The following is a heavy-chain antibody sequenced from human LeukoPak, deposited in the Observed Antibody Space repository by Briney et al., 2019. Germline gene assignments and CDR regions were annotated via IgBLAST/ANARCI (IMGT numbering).Heavy chain of an antibody. CDR1: GGSISSGGYS. D-gene: IGHD6-6*01. V-gene: IGHV4-30-4*07. CDR2: IYYSGST. CDR3: ASCPAPHDSSSRATYYYYYMDV. Sequence: SQTLSLTCAVSGGSISSGGYSWSWIRQPPGKGLEWIGYIYYSGSTYYNPSLKSRVTISVDTSKNQFSLKLSSVTAADTAVYYCASCPAPHDSSSRATYYYYYMDVWGKGTTVTVSS. J-gene: IGHJ6*03.